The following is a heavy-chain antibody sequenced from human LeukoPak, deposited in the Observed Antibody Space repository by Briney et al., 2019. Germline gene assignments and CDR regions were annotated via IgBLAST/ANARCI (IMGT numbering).Heavy chain of an antibody. CDR1: GGSFSGYY. J-gene: IGHJ4*02. D-gene: IGHD3-10*01. V-gene: IGHV4-34*12. CDR2: IIHSGST. Sequence: SGTLSLTCAGYGGSFSGYYWSCIRQPPGTGLEWIGEIIHSGSTNYNPSLKSRVTISIDMSQNQFSLKLTSVTAADTAVYFCARRSVRGVMRYWGQGTLVTVSS. CDR3: ARRSVRGVMRY.